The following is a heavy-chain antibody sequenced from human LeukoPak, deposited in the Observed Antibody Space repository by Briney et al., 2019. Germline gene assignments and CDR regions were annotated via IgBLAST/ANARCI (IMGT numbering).Heavy chain of an antibody. D-gene: IGHD4-17*01. CDR2: VMPLFGTA. V-gene: IGHV1-69*05. Sequence: SVKVSCKTSGGTFNNSAISWVRQAPGQGLEWLGGVMPLFGTAGYAQKFQGRVTITKDESTRTVYLELTSLTSDDTAVYYCARDVHGDYGSGWFDPWGQGTLVSVSS. CDR1: GGTFNNSA. CDR3: ARDVHGDYGSGWFDP. J-gene: IGHJ5*02.